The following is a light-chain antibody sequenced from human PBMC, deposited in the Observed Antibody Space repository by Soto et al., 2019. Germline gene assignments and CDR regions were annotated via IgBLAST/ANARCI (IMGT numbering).Light chain of an antibody. CDR1: QSVSSNY. CDR2: DAS. J-gene: IGKJ1*01. CDR3: QQYGSSGT. Sequence: ESVLTQSPGTLSLSPGERATLSCRASQSVSSNYLAWYQQKPGQAPRLLIYDASNRATGIPDRFSGSGSGTDFTLTISRLEPEDFAVYYCQQYGSSGTFGQGTKVDIK. V-gene: IGKV3-20*01.